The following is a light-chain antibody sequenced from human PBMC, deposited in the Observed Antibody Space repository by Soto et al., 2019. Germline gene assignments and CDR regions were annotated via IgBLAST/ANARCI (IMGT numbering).Light chain of an antibody. CDR2: AAS. J-gene: IGKJ2*01. V-gene: IGKV1-39*01. CDR3: QQSHSAPYT. Sequence: IQMTQSPSSLSASEGDRVTITCRASQSVDAYLHWFQQKPGKPPKLLIYAASTLQSGVPSRFSGSGSETDFTLTISILQPEDFATYYCQQSHSAPYTFGQGTKVEIK. CDR1: QSVDAY.